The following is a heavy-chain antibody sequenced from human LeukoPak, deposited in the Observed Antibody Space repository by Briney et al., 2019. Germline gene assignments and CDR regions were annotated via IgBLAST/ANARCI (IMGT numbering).Heavy chain of an antibody. CDR2: ISSSSYT. CDR3: ATQSYGSGSYTDY. J-gene: IGHJ4*02. CDR1: GFTFSDYY. Sequence: GGSLRLSCAASGFTFSDYYMSWIRQAPGKGLEWVSYISSSSYTNYADSVKGRFTISRDNAKNSLYLQMNSLRAEDTAVYYCATQSYGSGSYTDYWGQGTLVTVSS. V-gene: IGHV3-11*03. D-gene: IGHD3-10*01.